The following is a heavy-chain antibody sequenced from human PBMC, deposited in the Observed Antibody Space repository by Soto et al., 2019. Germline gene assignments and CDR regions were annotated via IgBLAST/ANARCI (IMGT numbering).Heavy chain of an antibody. Sequence: EVQLLESGGGLVQPGGSLRLSCAASGFTFSTYAMSWVRQAPVKGLEWVSTISKSGSTTYYADSVKGRFTISRDNSKNTLFLQMSSLRGDDTAVYYCARGAWCDCWGQGTLVTVSS. CDR2: ISKSGSTT. D-gene: IGHD2-15*01. V-gene: IGHV3-23*01. J-gene: IGHJ4*02. CDR1: GFTFSTYA. CDR3: ARGAWCDC.